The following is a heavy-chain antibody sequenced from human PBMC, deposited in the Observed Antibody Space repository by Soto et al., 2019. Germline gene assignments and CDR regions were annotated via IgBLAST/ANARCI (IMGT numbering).Heavy chain of an antibody. CDR2: IYQSGVT. J-gene: IGHJ5*02. CDR3: AGMPYTSGLRFDP. V-gene: IGHV4-30-2*01. CDR1: GDSYSISTYS. D-gene: IGHD6-19*01. Sequence: SETLSLTCNMSGDSYSISTYSWSWIRQPPGKALQWIGFIYQSGVTSYNPSLASRVSISLDRSNNQCSLKLKSMTAADAAVYFCAGMPYTSGLRFDPWGPGTLVTVSS.